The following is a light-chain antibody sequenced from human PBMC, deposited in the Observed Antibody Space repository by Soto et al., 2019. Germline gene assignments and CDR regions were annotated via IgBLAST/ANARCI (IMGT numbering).Light chain of an antibody. CDR1: SSDVGNFEH. V-gene: IGLV2-23*01. CDR2: EDT. CDR3: SSYTWSPTLYA. J-gene: IGLJ1*01. Sequence: QSALTQPASVSGSPGQSITISCASSDVGNFEHISWYQQHPGKGPKLIIHEDTRRPSGISGRFSGSKSGNTASPTISGLQAEDEADYYCSSYTWSPTLYAFAPGTKLTVL.